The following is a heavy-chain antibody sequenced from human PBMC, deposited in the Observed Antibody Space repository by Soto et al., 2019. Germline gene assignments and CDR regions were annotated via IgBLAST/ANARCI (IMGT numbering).Heavy chain of an antibody. Sequence: GGSLRLSCTASGFSFSTYAMYRVRQAPGKGLEWVAIISYDGSNAQYADSVKGRFTVARDNSKNTLYLQMRSLTAEDTAVYYCARDGGGFGELLLNSYDAFDLWGQGKLVTVSS. CDR3: ARDGGGFGELLLNSYDAFDL. J-gene: IGHJ3*01. V-gene: IGHV3-30*04. CDR1: GFSFSTYA. D-gene: IGHD3-10*01. CDR2: ISYDGSNA.